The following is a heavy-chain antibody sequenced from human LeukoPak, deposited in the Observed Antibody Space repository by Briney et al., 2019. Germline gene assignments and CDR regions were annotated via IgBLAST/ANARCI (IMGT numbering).Heavy chain of an antibody. CDR2: VSGGGAST. J-gene: IGHJ4*02. CDR1: GYTFSSYA. Sequence: PGGSLRLSCAASGYTFSSYAMTWLRQAPGKGLEWVSAVSGGGASTYYADSVKGRFTISRDNSKNTLYLQMNSLRAEDTAIYYCAKAGYGSGSYYDSWGQGTLVTVSS. CDR3: AKAGYGSGSYYDS. V-gene: IGHV3-23*01. D-gene: IGHD3-10*01.